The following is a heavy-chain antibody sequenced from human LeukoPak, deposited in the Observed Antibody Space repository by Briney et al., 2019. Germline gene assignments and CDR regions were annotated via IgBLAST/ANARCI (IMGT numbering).Heavy chain of an antibody. CDR1: GFTFSSYW. CDR3: ARPYGDYLYYFDY. J-gene: IGHJ4*02. CDR2: IKQDGSEK. D-gene: IGHD4-17*01. V-gene: IGHV3-7*01. Sequence: GGSLRLSCAASGFTFSSYWMSWVRQAPGKGLEWVANIKQDGSEKYYVDSAKGRFTISRDNAKNSLYLQMNSLRAEDTAVYYCARPYGDYLYYFDYWGQGTLVTVSS.